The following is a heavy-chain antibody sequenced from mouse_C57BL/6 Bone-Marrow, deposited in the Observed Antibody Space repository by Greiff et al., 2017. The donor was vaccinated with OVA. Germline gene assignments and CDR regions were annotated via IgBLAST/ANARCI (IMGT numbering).Heavy chain of an antibody. CDR3: ARGSDCAY. CDR2: FTMYRDAT. CDR1: YFAFMASA. Sequence: LVESGAELVRPGYSVKLSCTDSYFAFMASAMHWVKQRPGHGLEWIGSFTMYRDATEYRANFKGKATFTANTSSSTAYMELSSLTSEDTAIYYCARGSDCAYWGQGTLVTLSA. J-gene: IGHJ3*01. V-gene: IGHV1-49*01. D-gene: IGHD1-1*02.